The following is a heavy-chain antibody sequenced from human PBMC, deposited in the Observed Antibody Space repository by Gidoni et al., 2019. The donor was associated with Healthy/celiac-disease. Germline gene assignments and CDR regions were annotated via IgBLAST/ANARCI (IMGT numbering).Heavy chain of an antibody. CDR2: ISSSGSTI. CDR1: GFTFSDYY. V-gene: IGHV3-11*01. J-gene: IGHJ6*02. D-gene: IGHD5-18*01. Sequence: QVQLVEPGGGLVKPGGSLRLSFAASGFTFSDYYRSWIRQAPGKGREWVSDISSSGSTIYYADSVKGRFTISRDNAKNSLYLQMNSLRAEDTAVYYCARDRHSYGLLLDYYGMDVWGQGTTVTVSS. CDR3: ARDRHSYGLLLDYYGMDV.